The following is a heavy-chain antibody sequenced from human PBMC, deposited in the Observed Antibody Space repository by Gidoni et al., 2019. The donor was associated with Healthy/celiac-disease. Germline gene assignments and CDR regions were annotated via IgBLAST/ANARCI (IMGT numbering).Heavy chain of an antibody. CDR3: AKDVPYYYDPVGHIGAFDI. J-gene: IGHJ3*02. Sequence: EVQMLESGGGLVQPGGSLRLSCAASGFASSSRAMSWFRQAPGKGRAGFSAIGGRGGSTSYADSVKGRFTISRDTSKNTLYLQMNSLRAEDTAVYYCAKDVPYYYDPVGHIGAFDIWGQGTMVTVSS. V-gene: IGHV3-23*01. CDR2: IGGRGGST. D-gene: IGHD3-22*01. CDR1: GFASSSRA.